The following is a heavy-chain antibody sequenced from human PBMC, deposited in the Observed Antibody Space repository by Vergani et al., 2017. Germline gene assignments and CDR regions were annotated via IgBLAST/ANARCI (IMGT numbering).Heavy chain of an antibody. D-gene: IGHD3-10*01. Sequence: EVQLLESGGGLVQPGGSLRLSCAASGFTFSSYAMSWVRQAPGKGLEWVSAISGSGGSTYYADSVKGRFTISRDNSKNTLYLQMNSLRAEDTAVYYCAKDQGLWRFGELVSGYWGQGTLVTVSS. V-gene: IGHV3-23*01. CDR1: GFTFSSYA. J-gene: IGHJ4*02. CDR3: AKDQGLWRFGELVSGY. CDR2: ISGSGGST.